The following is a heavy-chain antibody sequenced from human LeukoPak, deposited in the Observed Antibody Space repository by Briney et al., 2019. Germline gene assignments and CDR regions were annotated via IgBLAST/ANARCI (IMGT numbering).Heavy chain of an antibody. Sequence: KPGGSLRLSCAASGFTFDDYAMNWVRQAPGKGLEWVSSISGSSSDIYYADSVKGRFTISRDNAKNSLYLQMNSLGAEDTAVYYCAELGITMIGGVWGKGTTVTISS. CDR3: AELGITMIGGV. CDR2: ISGSSSDI. V-gene: IGHV3-21*01. CDR1: GFTFDDYA. D-gene: IGHD3-10*02. J-gene: IGHJ6*04.